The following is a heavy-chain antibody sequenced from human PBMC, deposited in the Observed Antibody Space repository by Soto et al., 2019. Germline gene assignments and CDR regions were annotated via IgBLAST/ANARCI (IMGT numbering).Heavy chain of an antibody. Sequence: PSETLSLTCSVAGGSISGYYWSWIRQPPGKGLEWIGYIYCSGSTNYNPSLKSRVTVSVDTSKNQFSLKLSSVTAADTAVYSCARGELALRALYGMDVWGQGTTVTVSS. D-gene: IGHD1-7*01. V-gene: IGHV4-59*01. CDR1: GGSISGYY. J-gene: IGHJ6*02. CDR2: IYCSGST. CDR3: ARGELALRALYGMDV.